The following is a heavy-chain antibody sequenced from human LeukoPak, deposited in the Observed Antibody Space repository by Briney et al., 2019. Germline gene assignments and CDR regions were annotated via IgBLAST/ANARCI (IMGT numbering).Heavy chain of an antibody. D-gene: IGHD3-16*01. CDR3: AKVPSGVGAYYFYGMDV. J-gene: IGHJ6*02. CDR1: GFTFSDYA. CDR2: ISDSGAGT. Sequence: TGGSLRLSCAASGFTFSDYAMTWVRQAPGEGLEWVSAISDSGAGTYYADSVKGRFTISRDNSKDTLYLQMNSLRGEDTAVYYCAKVPSGVGAYYFYGMDVWGQGTTVTVSS. V-gene: IGHV3-23*01.